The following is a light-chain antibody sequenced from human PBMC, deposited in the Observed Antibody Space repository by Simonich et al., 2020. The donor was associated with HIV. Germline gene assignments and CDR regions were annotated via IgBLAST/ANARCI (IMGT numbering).Light chain of an antibody. V-gene: IGKV3-15*01. CDR2: GAS. J-gene: IGKJ5*01. CDR1: QSVSNN. Sequence: EIVMTQSPATLSVSPGERATLSCRAGQSVSNNLAWYQQKPGQSPRLLIYGASTRATGSPARFSGSGSGTEFTLTITSMQSEDFAVYYCQQYNYWLITFGQGTRLEIK. CDR3: QQYNYWLIT.